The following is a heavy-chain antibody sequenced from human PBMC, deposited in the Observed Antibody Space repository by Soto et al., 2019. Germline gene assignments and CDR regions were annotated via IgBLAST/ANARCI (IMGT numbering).Heavy chain of an antibody. CDR2: ISYDGSNK. CDR3: ANLLDSGGGRWFGFYYYYYGMDV. D-gene: IGHD2-15*01. CDR1: GFTFSSYG. J-gene: IGHJ6*02. V-gene: IGHV3-30*18. Sequence: QVQLVESGGGVVQPGRSLRLSCAASGFTFSSYGMHWVRQAPGKGLEWVAVISYDGSNKDYADAVKGRFTISRDNSKNTLYLQMNSLRAEDTAVYYCANLLDSGGGRWFGFYYYYYGMDVWGQGTTVTVSS.